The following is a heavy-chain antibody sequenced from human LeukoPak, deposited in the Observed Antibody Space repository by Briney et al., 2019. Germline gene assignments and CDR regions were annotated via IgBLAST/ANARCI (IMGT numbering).Heavy chain of an antibody. Sequence: PSETLSLTCAVYGVSFSGYYWSWIRQPPGKGLEWIGEINHSGSTNYNPSLKSRVTISVDTSKNQFSLKLSSVTAADTAVYYCATSPYCGGDCYTSFDYWGQGTLVTVSS. J-gene: IGHJ4*02. CDR1: GVSFSGYY. CDR3: ATSPYCGGDCYTSFDY. D-gene: IGHD2-21*02. CDR2: INHSGST. V-gene: IGHV4-34*01.